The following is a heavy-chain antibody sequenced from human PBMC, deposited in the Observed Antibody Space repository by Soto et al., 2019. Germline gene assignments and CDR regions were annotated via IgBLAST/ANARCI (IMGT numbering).Heavy chain of an antibody. CDR2: ISGSGGST. J-gene: IGHJ4*02. CDR3: AKSTTVTTGNAPPNFDY. D-gene: IGHD4-4*01. CDR1: GFTFSSYA. V-gene: IGHV3-23*01. Sequence: GGSLRLSCAASGFTFSSYAMSWVRQAPGKGLEWVSAISGSGGSTYYADSMKGRFTISRDNSKNTLYLQMNSLRAEDTAVYYCAKSTTVTTGNAPPNFDYWGQGTLVTSPQ.